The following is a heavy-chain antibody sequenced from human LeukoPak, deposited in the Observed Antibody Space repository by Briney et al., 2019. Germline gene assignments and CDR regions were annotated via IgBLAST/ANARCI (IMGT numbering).Heavy chain of an antibody. CDR3: ATDPYSSGPVDY. J-gene: IGHJ4*02. CDR1: GFTFSSYS. Sequence: GGSLRLSCAASGFTFSSYSMNWVRQAPGKGLEWVSSISSSSSYIYYADSVKGRFTISRDNAKNSLYLQMNSLRAEDTAVHYCATDPYSSGPVDYWGQGTLVTVSS. D-gene: IGHD6-19*01. V-gene: IGHV3-21*01. CDR2: ISSSSSYI.